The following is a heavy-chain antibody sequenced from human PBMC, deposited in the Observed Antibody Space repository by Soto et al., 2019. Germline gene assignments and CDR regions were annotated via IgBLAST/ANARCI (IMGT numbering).Heavy chain of an antibody. CDR2: INPSGGST. J-gene: IGHJ6*02. D-gene: IGHD1-26*01. CDR1: GYPFTSYY. CDR3: ARDLTTGDYYYYYGMDV. Sequence: GASLKVSCKSSGYPFTSYYIHWVRQAPGQGLEWMGIINPSGGSTSYAQKFQGRVTMTRDTSTSTVYMELSSLRSEDTAVYYCARDLTTGDYYYYYGMDVWGQGTTVTVSS. V-gene: IGHV1-46*01.